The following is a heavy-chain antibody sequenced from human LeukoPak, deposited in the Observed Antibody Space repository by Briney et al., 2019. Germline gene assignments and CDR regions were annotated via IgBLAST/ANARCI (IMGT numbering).Heavy chain of an antibody. D-gene: IGHD6-19*01. CDR3: TRDLAAVPGPRMDV. Sequence: GGSLRLSCAASGFSFSSYYMSWVSQAPGKGLEWVALINPDGSERYYVDSVKGRFTISRDNARNSLYLQMDSLRDDDTAMYFCTRDLAAVPGPRMDVWGQGTTVTVSS. V-gene: IGHV3-7*03. CDR2: INPDGSER. J-gene: IGHJ6*02. CDR1: GFSFSSYY.